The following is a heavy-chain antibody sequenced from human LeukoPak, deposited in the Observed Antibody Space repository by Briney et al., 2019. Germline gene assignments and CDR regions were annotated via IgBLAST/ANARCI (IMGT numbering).Heavy chain of an antibody. CDR2: IIPIFGTA. CDR1: GGTFSSYA. J-gene: IGHJ4*02. CDR3: ARVPGYCSSTSCYKIKSFFDY. D-gene: IGHD2-2*02. V-gene: IGHV1-69*01. Sequence: SVKVSCKASGGTFSSYAISWVRQAPGQGLEWMGGIIPIFGTANYAQKFQGRVTITADESTSTAYMELRSLRSDDTAVYYCARVPGYCSSTSCYKIKSFFDYWGQGTLVTVSS.